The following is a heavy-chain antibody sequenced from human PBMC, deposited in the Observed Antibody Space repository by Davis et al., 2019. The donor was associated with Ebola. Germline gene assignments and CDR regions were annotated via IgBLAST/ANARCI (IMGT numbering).Heavy chain of an antibody. Sequence: SVKVSRKASGYTFTSYYMHWVRQAPGQGLEWMGWINPHNGNTNYAQNVQGRVTMTTDTSTSTAYMEVGSLRSDDTAVYYCARAQFPTTSDHWGQGTLVTVSS. CDR1: GYTFTSYY. CDR3: ARAQFPTTSDH. D-gene: IGHD1-1*01. V-gene: IGHV1-18*04. J-gene: IGHJ4*02. CDR2: INPHNGNT.